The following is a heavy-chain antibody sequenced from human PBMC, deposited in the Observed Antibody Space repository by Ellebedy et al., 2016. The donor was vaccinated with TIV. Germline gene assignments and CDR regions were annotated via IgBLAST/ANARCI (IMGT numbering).Heavy chain of an antibody. Sequence: MPSETLSLTCTVSGGSISSSSYYWGWIRQPPGRGLEWIGNIYYSGNTYYNPSLKSRVTISVDTSKNQFSLKLSSVTAADTAIYYCARRNDYDILTGYYNFDYWGQGTLVTVSS. D-gene: IGHD3-9*01. CDR2: IYYSGNT. CDR3: ARRNDYDILTGYYNFDY. J-gene: IGHJ4*02. CDR1: GGSISSSSYY. V-gene: IGHV4-39*01.